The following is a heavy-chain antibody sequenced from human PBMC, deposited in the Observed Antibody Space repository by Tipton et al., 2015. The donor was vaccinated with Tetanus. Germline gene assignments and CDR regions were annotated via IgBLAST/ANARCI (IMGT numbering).Heavy chain of an antibody. J-gene: IGHJ4*02. CDR3: ATSTVTR. Sequence: AVSGFTVSNYYMSWVRQAPGKGLEWVSLIYNGDRTSHADSVKGRFTISRDNAKNLLYLQMSRLRREDTAVYYCATSTVTRWGPGTLVTVSS. V-gene: IGHV3-66*01. CDR1: GFTVSNYY. CDR2: IYNGDRT. D-gene: IGHD4-17*01.